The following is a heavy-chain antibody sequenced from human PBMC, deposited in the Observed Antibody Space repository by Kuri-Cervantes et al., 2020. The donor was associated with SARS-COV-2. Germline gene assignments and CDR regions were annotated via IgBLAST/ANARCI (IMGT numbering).Heavy chain of an antibody. D-gene: IGHD6-19*01. CDR3: AREDLFGSSGWYVPGFDY. V-gene: IGHV3-43*01. CDR1: GFTFDDYT. CDR2: ISWDGGST. Sequence: GGSLRLSCAASGFTFDDYTMHWVRQAPGKGLEWVSLISWDGGSTYYADSVKGRFTISRDNSKNTLYLQMNSLRAEDTAVYYCAREDLFGSSGWYVPGFDYWGQGTLVTVSS. J-gene: IGHJ4*02.